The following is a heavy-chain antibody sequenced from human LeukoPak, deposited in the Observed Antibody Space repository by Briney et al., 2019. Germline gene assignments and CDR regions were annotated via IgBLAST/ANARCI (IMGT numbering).Heavy chain of an antibody. J-gene: IGHJ4*02. V-gene: IGHV3-23*01. Sequence: PGGSLRLSCAASGFTFSSYAMNWVRQAPGKGLEWISSISGSGDNTYYADSVKGRFTISRDNSKNTLYLQMNSLRAEDTAVYYCAKAGAQWRSLYYFDYWGQGTLVTVSS. CDR1: GFTFSSYA. D-gene: IGHD6-19*01. CDR3: AKAGAQWRSLYYFDY. CDR2: ISGSGDNT.